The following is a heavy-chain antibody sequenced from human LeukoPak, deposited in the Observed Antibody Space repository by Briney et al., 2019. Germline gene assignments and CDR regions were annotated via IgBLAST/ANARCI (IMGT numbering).Heavy chain of an antibody. CDR2: INPNSGVT. D-gene: IGHD3-10*01. CDR3: ARDRSGILGYYYNGMDV. CDR1: GYTFINYG. J-gene: IGHJ6*02. Sequence: ASVKVSCKASGYTFINYGITWVRQAPGQGLEWVGRINPNSGVTNYAQKFQGRVTMTRHTSITTAHMELSRLRSDDTAVYYCARDRSGILGYYYNGMDVWGRGTTVTVSS. V-gene: IGHV1-2*06.